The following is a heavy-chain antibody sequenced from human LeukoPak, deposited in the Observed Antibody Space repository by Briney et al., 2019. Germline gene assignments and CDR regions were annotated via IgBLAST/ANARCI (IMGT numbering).Heavy chain of an antibody. Sequence: PSETLSLTCTVSGGSISSYHWIWIRQPAGKGLEWIGRINSNGDTVYNPSLKSRATMSLDMTNNQFSLKLSSVTAADTAAYYCARDRGLDGSDQLDSWGPGTLVTVSS. D-gene: IGHD3-10*01. V-gene: IGHV4-4*07. CDR1: GGSISSYH. CDR3: ARDRGLDGSDQLDS. CDR2: INSNGDT. J-gene: IGHJ5*01.